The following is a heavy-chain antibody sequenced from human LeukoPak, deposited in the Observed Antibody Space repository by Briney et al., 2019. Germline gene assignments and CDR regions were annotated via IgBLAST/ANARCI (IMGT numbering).Heavy chain of an antibody. CDR2: IYYTGTT. Sequence: SETLSLTCTVSGGSISSHYWSWIRQPPGKGLEWIGYIYYTGTTNYNPSLKSRLTMSVDTSKNQFSLKLSSVTAADTAVYYCAMTTLLVWFGGGAFDIWGQGTMVTVSS. J-gene: IGHJ3*02. CDR3: AMTTLLVWFGGGAFDI. D-gene: IGHD3-10*01. CDR1: GGSISSHY. V-gene: IGHV4-59*11.